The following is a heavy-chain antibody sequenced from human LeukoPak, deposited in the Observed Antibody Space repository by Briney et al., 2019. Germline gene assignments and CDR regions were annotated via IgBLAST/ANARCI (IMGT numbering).Heavy chain of an antibody. V-gene: IGHV1-69*01. CDR3: ARMDGLLWFGEFPHAFDI. CDR2: IIPIFGTA. Sequence: SVKVSCKASGGTFSSYAISWVRQAPGQGLEWMGGIIPIFGTANYAQKFQGRVTITADESTSTAYMELSSLRSEDTAVYYCARMDGLLWFGEFPHAFDIWGKGTMVTVSS. CDR1: GGTFSSYA. J-gene: IGHJ3*02. D-gene: IGHD3-10*01.